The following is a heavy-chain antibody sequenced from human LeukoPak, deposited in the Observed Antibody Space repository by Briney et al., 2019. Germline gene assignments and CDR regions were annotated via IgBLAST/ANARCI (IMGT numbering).Heavy chain of an antibody. CDR2: IYYSGST. V-gene: IGHV4-61*01. CDR1: GGSISSGSYY. CDR3: ARVEIVVVPAAMYIWFDP. J-gene: IGHJ5*02. D-gene: IGHD2-2*01. Sequence: SETLSLTCTVSGGSISSGSYYWSWIRQPPGKGLEWIGYIYYSGSTNYNPSLKSRISISVDTSKNQFSLKLSSVTAADTAVYYCARVEIVVVPAAMYIWFDPWGQGTLVTVSS.